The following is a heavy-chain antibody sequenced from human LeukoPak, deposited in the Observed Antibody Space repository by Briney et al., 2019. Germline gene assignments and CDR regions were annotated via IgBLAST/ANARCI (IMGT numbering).Heavy chain of an antibody. CDR3: ARGRGIAGYYYYIDV. CDR1: GYTFTGYY. CDR2: INPNSGGT. J-gene: IGHJ6*03. V-gene: IGHV1-2*02. D-gene: IGHD6-13*01. Sequence: ASVKVSCKASGYTFTGYYMHWVRQAPGQGLEWMGCINPNSGGTNYAQKFQGRVTMTRDTSISTAYMELSSLRSEDPAVYYCARGRGIAGYYYYIDVWGKGTTVTVSS.